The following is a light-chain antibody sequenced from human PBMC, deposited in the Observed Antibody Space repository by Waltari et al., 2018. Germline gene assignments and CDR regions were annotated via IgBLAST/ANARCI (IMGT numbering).Light chain of an antibody. Sequence: IQLTQSPSSLSASVGARVPITCRASQGIRKYLAWYQQKPGKAPKLLIYAASTLQSGVPSRFSGGGSGTDFTLTISSLQPEDFATYYCQQLNSYQWTFGQGTKVEIK. V-gene: IGKV1-9*01. CDR2: AAS. J-gene: IGKJ1*01. CDR3: QQLNSYQWT. CDR1: QGIRKY.